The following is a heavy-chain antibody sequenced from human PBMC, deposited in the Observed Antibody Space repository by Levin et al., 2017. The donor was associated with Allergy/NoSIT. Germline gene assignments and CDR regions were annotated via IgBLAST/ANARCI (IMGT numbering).Heavy chain of an antibody. CDR3: ARMTTGVLGYSLRAGRFDY. D-gene: IGHD1-26*01. J-gene: IGHJ4*02. V-gene: IGHV2-26*01. CDR1: GFSLNNDRMG. CDR2: IFSNDEK. Sequence: SGPTLVKPTETLTLTCTVSGFSLNNDRMGVSWIRQPPGKALEWLAHIFSNDEKSYSTSLKSRLTISKDTSKSQVVLTMTNMDPVDTATYYCARMTTGVLGYSLRAGRFDYWGQGTLVTVSS.